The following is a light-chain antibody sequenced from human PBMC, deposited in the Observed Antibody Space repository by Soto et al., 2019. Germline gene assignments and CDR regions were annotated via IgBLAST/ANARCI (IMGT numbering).Light chain of an antibody. J-gene: IGKJ1*01. V-gene: IGKV1-5*01. CDR2: DAS. Sequence: DSQRPQSPYTLSASVGDRVTITCRASQSISSWLAWYQQKPGKAPKLLIYDASSLESGVPSRFSGSGSGTEFTLTISSLQPDDFATYYCQQYNSYSRPFGQGTKVDIK. CDR3: QQYNSYSRP. CDR1: QSISSW.